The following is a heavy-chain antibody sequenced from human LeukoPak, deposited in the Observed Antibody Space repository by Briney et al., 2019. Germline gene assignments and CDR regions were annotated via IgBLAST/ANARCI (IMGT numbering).Heavy chain of an antibody. CDR2: IRYDGSIQ. Sequence: PGGSLRLSCAASGFTFSSYSMNWVRQAPDKGLEWVSFIRYDGSIQYYADSVEGRFTISRDNSKNTLYLQMNSLRVEDTAVYYCAREPHFYDSGGLSWGQGTLVTVSS. CDR1: GFTFSSYS. J-gene: IGHJ4*02. V-gene: IGHV3-30*02. D-gene: IGHD3-22*01. CDR3: AREPHFYDSGGLS.